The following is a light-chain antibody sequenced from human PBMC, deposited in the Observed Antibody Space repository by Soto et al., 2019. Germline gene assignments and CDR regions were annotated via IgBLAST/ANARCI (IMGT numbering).Light chain of an antibody. CDR1: QSVHNY. V-gene: IGKV3-11*01. J-gene: IGKJ1*01. Sequence: EVVLTQSPATLSLSPGDRAALSCEASQSVHNYLAWYQQKPGQAPRLLIYGASNRAAGIPARFSGSGSGTDFTLTINSLEPEDFAVYYCQQYNNWPETFGQGTKV. CDR2: GAS. CDR3: QQYNNWPET.